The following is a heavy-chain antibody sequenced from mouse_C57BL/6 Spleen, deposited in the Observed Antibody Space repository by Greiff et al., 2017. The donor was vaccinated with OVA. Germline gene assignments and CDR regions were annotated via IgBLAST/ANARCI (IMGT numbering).Heavy chain of an antibody. V-gene: IGHV1-26*01. CDR2: INPNNGGT. J-gene: IGHJ2*01. D-gene: IGHD2-4*01. CDR1: GYTFTDYY. Sequence: VQLQQSGPELVKPGASVKISCKASGYTFTDYYMNWVKQSHGKSLEWIGDINPNNGGTSYNQKFKGKATLTVDKSSSTAYMELRSLTSEDSAVYYCARSVYDYPFDYWGQGTTLTVSS. CDR3: ARSVYDYPFDY.